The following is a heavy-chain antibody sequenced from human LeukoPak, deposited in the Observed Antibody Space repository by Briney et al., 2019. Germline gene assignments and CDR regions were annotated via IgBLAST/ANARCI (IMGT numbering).Heavy chain of an antibody. CDR2: IIPILGIA. Sequence: SVKVSCKASGGTFSSYAISWVRQAPGQGLEWMGGIIPILGIANYAQKFQGRVTITADKSTSTAYMELSSLRSEDTAVYYCASYCSSTSCYTGLDASDIWGQGTMVTVSS. CDR1: GGTFSSYA. D-gene: IGHD2-2*02. J-gene: IGHJ3*02. V-gene: IGHV1-69*04. CDR3: ASYCSSTSCYTGLDASDI.